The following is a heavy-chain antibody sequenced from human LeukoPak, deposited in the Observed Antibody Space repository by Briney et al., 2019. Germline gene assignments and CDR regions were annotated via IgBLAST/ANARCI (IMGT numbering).Heavy chain of an antibody. J-gene: IGHJ4*02. V-gene: IGHV4-59*01. CDR1: GGSISSYY. CDR3: ARGAPRGPYDYGDPTLDY. Sequence: SETLSLTCTVSGGSISSYYWSWIRQPPGKGLEWIGYIYYSGSTNYNPSLKSRVTISVDTSKNQFSLKPSSVTAADTAVYYCARGAPRGPYDYGDPTLDYWGQGTLVTVSS. D-gene: IGHD4-17*01. CDR2: IYYSGST.